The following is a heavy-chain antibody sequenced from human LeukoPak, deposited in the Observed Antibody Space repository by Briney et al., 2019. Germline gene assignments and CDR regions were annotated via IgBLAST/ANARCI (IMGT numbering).Heavy chain of an antibody. D-gene: IGHD1-26*01. J-gene: IGHJ4*02. CDR3: AKGGNSGSYPDY. CDR1: GFTFSSYV. CDR2: ISTSGTTT. V-gene: IGHV3-23*01. Sequence: GGSLTLSCAASGFTFSSYVMSWARQAPGKGLEWVSGISTSGTTTYYADSVKGRFTISRDNSKNTLYLQMNSLRAEDTAVYYCAKGGNSGSYPDYWGQGTLVTVSS.